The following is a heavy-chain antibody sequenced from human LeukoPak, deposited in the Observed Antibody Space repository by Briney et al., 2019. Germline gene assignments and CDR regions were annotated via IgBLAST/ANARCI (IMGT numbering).Heavy chain of an antibody. CDR1: GFTFSSYG. Sequence: GGSLRLSCAASGFTFSSYGMNWVRQAPGKGLEWVSIISGSADSTYYADSVKGRFTISRDNAKNTLYLQMNGLRAEDTAVYYCSRSAYYDGSGNYYDYWGQGTLVTVSS. J-gene: IGHJ4*02. D-gene: IGHD3-22*01. CDR3: SRSAYYDGSGNYYDY. V-gene: IGHV3-23*01. CDR2: ISGSADST.